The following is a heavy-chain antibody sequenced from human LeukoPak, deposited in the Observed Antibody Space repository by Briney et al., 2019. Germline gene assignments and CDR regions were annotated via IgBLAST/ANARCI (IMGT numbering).Heavy chain of an antibody. V-gene: IGHV3-48*03. CDR2: ISSSGSTI. D-gene: IGHD1-26*01. CDR3: ARTWELGRDY. J-gene: IGHJ4*02. CDR1: GFTFSSYE. Sequence: PGGSLRLSCAASGFTFSSYEMNWVRQAPGKGLEWVSYISSSGSTIYYADSVKGRFTISRDNAKNSLYLQMNSLRAEDTAVYYCARTWELGRDYWGQGTLVTVSS.